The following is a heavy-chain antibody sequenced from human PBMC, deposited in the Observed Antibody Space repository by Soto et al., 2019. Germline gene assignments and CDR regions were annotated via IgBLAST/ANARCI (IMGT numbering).Heavy chain of an antibody. CDR3: VGWNYYYYGMDV. CDR1: GGTFSSYA. Sequence: QVQLVQSGAEVKKPGSSVKVSCKASGGTFSSYAISWVRQAPGQGLVWMGGIIPIFGTANYAQKFQGRVTITADESTSTAYMELSSLRSEDTAVYYCVGWNYYYYGMDVWGQGTTVTVSS. CDR2: IIPIFGTA. J-gene: IGHJ6*02. V-gene: IGHV1-69*01. D-gene: IGHD6-19*01.